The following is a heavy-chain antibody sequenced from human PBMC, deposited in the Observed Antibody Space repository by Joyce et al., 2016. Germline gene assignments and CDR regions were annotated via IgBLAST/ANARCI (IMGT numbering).Heavy chain of an antibody. CDR1: GASISNDNW. CDR2: IWHSGTT. J-gene: IGHJ4*02. V-gene: IGHV4-4*02. CDR3: ARGFDFSAYYFLY. Sequence: QVQLQESGPGLVKPSGTLSLTCTVSGASISNDNWWSWVRQPPGKGLEGIGEIWHSGTTNYNPSRGGRVTISRDKSKNQFSLTLTSVTVADTAVYYCARGFDFSAYYFLYWGQGTPVTVSS. D-gene: IGHD3/OR15-3a*01.